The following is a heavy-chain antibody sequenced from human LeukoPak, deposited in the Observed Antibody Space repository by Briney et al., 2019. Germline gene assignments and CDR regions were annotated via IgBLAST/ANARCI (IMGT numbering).Heavy chain of an antibody. CDR3: ARDNDLAVTLDY. CDR1: GYTFTSYG. J-gene: IGHJ4*02. V-gene: IGHV1-18*01. CDR2: ISPYNGNT. D-gene: IGHD4-17*01. Sequence: ASVKVSCKASGYTFTSYGFSWVRQAPGQGLEWMGCISPYNGNTNYAQNVPGRVTMTTDTSTSTAYMELSTLRSNDTAVYYCARDNDLAVTLDYWGQGTLVTVSS.